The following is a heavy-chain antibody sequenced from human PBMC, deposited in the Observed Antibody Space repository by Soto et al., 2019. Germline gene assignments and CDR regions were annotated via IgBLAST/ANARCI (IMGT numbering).Heavy chain of an antibody. CDR1: GDSISSGDYY. J-gene: IGHJ5*02. V-gene: IGHV4-30-4*01. CDR2: IYYSGNT. D-gene: IGHD2-21*02. CDR3: ARITYCGGDCYRGFDP. Sequence: SETLSLTCTVSGDSISSGDYYWSWIRQPPGKGLEWIGCIYYSGNTYYNPSLKRRFSISVDTSKNQFSLKLSSVTAADTAVYYCARITYCGGDCYRGFDPWGQGTLVTVSS.